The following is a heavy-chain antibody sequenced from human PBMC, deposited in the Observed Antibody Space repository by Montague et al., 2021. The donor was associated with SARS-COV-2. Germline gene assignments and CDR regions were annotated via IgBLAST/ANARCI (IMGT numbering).Heavy chain of an antibody. Sequence: SETLSLTCTVSGGSITSYYWSWIRQPAGKGLECIGLIYTSGSTNYNPSLKSRVTMSVDTSRKQLSLKLTSVTAADTAVYYCARIGYESVGYYYIYPDWGQGTLVTVSS. CDR1: GGSITSYY. V-gene: IGHV4-4*07. CDR2: IYTSGST. D-gene: IGHD3-22*01. J-gene: IGHJ1*01. CDR3: ARIGYESVGYYYIYPD.